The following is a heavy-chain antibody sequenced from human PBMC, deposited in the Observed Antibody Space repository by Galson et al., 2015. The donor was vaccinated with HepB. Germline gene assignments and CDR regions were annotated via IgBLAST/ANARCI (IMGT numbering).Heavy chain of an antibody. Sequence: SLRLSCAASGFTVSSNYMSWVRQAPGKGLEWVSVINSGGSTYYADSVKGRFTISRDNSKNTLYLQMNSLRAEDTAVYYCARASGYYYSMDVWGKGTTVTVSS. J-gene: IGHJ6*03. CDR1: GFTVSSNY. CDR2: INSGGST. CDR3: ARASGYYYSMDV. V-gene: IGHV3-66*01.